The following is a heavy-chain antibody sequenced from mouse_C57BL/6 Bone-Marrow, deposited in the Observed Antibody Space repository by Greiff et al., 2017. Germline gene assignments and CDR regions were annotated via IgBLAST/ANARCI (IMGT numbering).Heavy chain of an antibody. J-gene: IGHJ3*01. Sequence: VQLQQSGPELVKPGASVKMSCKASGYTFTDYNMHWVKQSHGKSLEWIGYINPNNGGTSSNQKFKGKATLTVNKSSSTAYMELRSLTSEDSAVYYCAPVYYSNSWFAYWGQGTLVTVSA. CDR3: APVYYSNSWFAY. D-gene: IGHD2-5*01. CDR1: GYTFTDYN. V-gene: IGHV1-22*01. CDR2: INPNNGGT.